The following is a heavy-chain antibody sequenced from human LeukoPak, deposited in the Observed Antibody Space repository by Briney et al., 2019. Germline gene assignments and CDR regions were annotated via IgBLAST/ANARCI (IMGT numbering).Heavy chain of an antibody. CDR2: IYYSGST. V-gene: IGHV4-59*01. Sequence: PSETLSLTCTVSGGSISSYYWSWIRQPPGKGLEWIGYIYYSGSTNYSPSLKSRVTISVDTSKNQFSLKLSSVTAADTAVYYCARVPRGFDSSGYYYFPWFDPWGQGTLVTVSS. J-gene: IGHJ5*02. D-gene: IGHD3-22*01. CDR1: GGSISSYY. CDR3: ARVPRGFDSSGYYYFPWFDP.